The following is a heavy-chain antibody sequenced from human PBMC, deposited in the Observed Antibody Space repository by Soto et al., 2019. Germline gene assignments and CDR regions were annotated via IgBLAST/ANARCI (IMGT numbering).Heavy chain of an antibody. Sequence: AGGSLRLSCAASGFSFRNYAMTWVRQAPGKGLEWVSGLSGSGTMRYYADSVRGRFIISRDNAKNTLFLQMDNLRVEDSAVYYCAKEAEENENVPIPWDNWGQGTRVTVSS. CDR3: AKEAEENENVPIPWDN. V-gene: IGHV3-23*01. J-gene: IGHJ4*02. CDR2: LSGSGTMR. D-gene: IGHD1-1*01. CDR1: GFSFRNYA.